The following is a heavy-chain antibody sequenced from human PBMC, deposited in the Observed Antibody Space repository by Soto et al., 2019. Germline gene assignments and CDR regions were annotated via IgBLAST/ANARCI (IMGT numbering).Heavy chain of an antibody. CDR2: INHSGST. J-gene: IGHJ4*02. V-gene: IGHV4-34*01. CDR3: ARRIVATEMFDY. Sequence: SETLSLTCAVYGGSFSGYYWTWIRQPPGTGLEWIGEINHSGSTNYNPSLKSRVTISVDTSKNQFSLTLTSVTAADTAVYYCARRIVATEMFDYWGQGSLVTVSS. D-gene: IGHD5-12*01. CDR1: GGSFSGYY.